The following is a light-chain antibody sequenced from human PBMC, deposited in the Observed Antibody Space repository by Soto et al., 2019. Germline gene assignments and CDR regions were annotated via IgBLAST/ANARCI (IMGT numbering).Light chain of an antibody. Sequence: QSPATLSLSPGERATLSCRASQSVSSYLAWYQQKPGQAPRLLICGASTRATGIPARFSGSGSGTEFTLTISSLQSEDFAVYFCQQYNNWPPWTFGQGTKVDIK. V-gene: IGKV3-15*01. CDR2: GAS. CDR1: QSVSSY. J-gene: IGKJ1*01. CDR3: QQYNNWPPWT.